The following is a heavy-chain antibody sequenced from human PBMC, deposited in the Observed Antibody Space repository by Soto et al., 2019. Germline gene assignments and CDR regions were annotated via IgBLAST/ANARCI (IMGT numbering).Heavy chain of an antibody. CDR3: ARDVGHVALSAALLD. V-gene: IGHV1-69*01. J-gene: IGHJ4*02. D-gene: IGHD2-15*01. CDR1: GGTFSSHS. CDR2: IITLFGTA. Sequence: VQLMQSGAEVKQPGSSVKVSCKASGGTFSSHSINWVRQAPGQGLEWMGGIITLFGTANYARNFQGRVTITGDPSTSTAYMGLNCLTSDDTAVYYWARDVGHVALSAALLDWGQGTLV.